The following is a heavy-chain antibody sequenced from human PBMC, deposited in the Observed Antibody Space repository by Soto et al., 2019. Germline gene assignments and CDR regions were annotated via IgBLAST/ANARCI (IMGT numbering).Heavy chain of an antibody. D-gene: IGHD5-12*01. V-gene: IGHV1-2*04. CDR3: ARSLDIAGHDDAFDI. CDR2: INPNSGGT. J-gene: IGHJ3*02. CDR1: GYTFTGYY. Sequence: GASVKVSCKASGYTFTGYYMHWVRQAPGQGLEWMGWINPNSGGTNYAQKFQGWVTMTRDTSISTAYMELSRLRSDDTAVYYCARSLDIAGHDDAFDIWGQGTMVTVSS.